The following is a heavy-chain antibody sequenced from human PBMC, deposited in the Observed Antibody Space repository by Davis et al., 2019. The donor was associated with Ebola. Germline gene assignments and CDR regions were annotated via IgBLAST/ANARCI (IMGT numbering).Heavy chain of an antibody. Sequence: PGGSLRLSCAASGFTVSSDYMSWVRQAPGKGLEWVSVIYSGGDTYYADSAKGRFTISRENSKNTLYLQMSSLRPEDTAVYYRARDPGLPNGMDVWGQGITVTVSS. CDR2: IYSGGDT. CDR1: GFTVSSDY. V-gene: IGHV3-53*05. J-gene: IGHJ6*02. CDR3: ARDPGLPNGMDV.